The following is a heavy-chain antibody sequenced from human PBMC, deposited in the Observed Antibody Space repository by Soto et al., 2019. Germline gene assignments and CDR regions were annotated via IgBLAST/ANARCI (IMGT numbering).Heavy chain of an antibody. D-gene: IGHD6-19*01. Sequence: QVQLQESGPGLVKPSQTLSLTCTVSGGSISSGDYYWSWIRQHPGKGLEWIGYIYYSGSTYYNPSLKSRVTISVDTSKIQFYLRLSSVTAADTAVYYCARERPDGCRLDPWGQGTLVTVSS. V-gene: IGHV4-30-4*01. J-gene: IGHJ5*02. CDR3: ARERPDGCRLDP. CDR1: GGSISSGDYY. CDR2: IYYSGST.